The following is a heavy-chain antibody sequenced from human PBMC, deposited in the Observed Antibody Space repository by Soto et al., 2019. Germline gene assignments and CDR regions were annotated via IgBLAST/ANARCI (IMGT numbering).Heavy chain of an antibody. CDR2: IDWDDDK. CDR3: ARDPVAGGYYYYGMDV. V-gene: IGHV2-70*04. Sequence: XGPTLVNPTQTLPLTCTFSLFSLSTSGMRVSWIRQPPGKALEWLARIDWDDDKFYSTSLKTRLTISKDTSKNQVVLTMTNMDPVDTATYYCARDPVAGGYYYYGMDVWGQRTTVTVSS. CDR1: LFSLSTSGMR. J-gene: IGHJ6*02. D-gene: IGHD6-19*01.